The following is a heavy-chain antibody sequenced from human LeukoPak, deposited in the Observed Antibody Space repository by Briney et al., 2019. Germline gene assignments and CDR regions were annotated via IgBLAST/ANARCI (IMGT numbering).Heavy chain of an antibody. V-gene: IGHV3-30*18. J-gene: IGHJ1*01. D-gene: IGHD1-26*01. Sequence: GGSLRLSCAASGFTFSNYGMHWVRQAPGKGLEWVALISYDGSNQYYADSVKGRFTISRDSSKNTLYMQMNSLRSEDTAVYYCAKDIVGPSRLLECFHHWGQGTLVTVSS. CDR2: ISYDGSNQ. CDR3: AKDIVGPSRLLECFHH. CDR1: GFTFSNYG.